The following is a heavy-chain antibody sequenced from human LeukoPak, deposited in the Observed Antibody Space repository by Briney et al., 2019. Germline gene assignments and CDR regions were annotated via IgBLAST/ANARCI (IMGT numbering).Heavy chain of an antibody. V-gene: IGHV1-69*01. CDR3: ARGDYYDSSGYWDY. J-gene: IGHJ4*02. D-gene: IGHD3-22*01. CDR1: GGTFSSYT. CDR2: IIPVFGTA. Sequence: SVKVSCKASGGTFSSYTINWVRQAPGPGLEWMGGIIPVFGTANYAQKFQGRVTITADESTSTAYMELSSLRSEDTAVYYCARGDYYDSSGYWDYWGQETLVTVSS.